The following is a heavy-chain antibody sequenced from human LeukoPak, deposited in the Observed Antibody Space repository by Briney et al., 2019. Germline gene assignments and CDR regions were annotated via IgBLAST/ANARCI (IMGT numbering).Heavy chain of an antibody. CDR3: ARVPRITIFGVARAAYFDY. J-gene: IGHJ4*02. V-gene: IGHV1-46*01. D-gene: IGHD3-3*01. CDR1: GYTFTSYY. CDR2: INPSGGST. Sequence: ASVNVSCKASGYTFTSYYMHWVRQAPGQGLEWMGIINPSGGSTSYAQKFQGRVTMTRDTSTSTVYMELSSLRSEDTAVYYCARVPRITIFGVARAAYFDYWGQGTLVTVSS.